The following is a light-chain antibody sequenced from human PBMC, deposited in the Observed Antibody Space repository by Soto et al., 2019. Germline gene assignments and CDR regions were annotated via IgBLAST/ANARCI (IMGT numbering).Light chain of an antibody. CDR1: SSDVGGYNF. CDR3: SSYTTSTTVV. V-gene: IGLV2-14*03. Sequence: QSVVTRPASVFGSPGQSITFSCTGTSSDVGGYNFVSWYQQHPGKAPKLMIYEVSSRPSGVSNRFSGSKSGNTASLTISGLQPEDEADYYCSSYTTSTTVVFGTGTKVTVL. J-gene: IGLJ1*01. CDR2: EVS.